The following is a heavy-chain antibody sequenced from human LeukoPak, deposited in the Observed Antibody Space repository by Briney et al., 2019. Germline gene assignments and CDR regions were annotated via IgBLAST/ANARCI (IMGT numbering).Heavy chain of an antibody. V-gene: IGHV3-23*01. Sequence: SGGSLRLPCAAFGFTFSSYAMSWVRQAPGKGLEWVSAISGSGGSTYYADSVKGRFTISRDNSKNTLYLQMNSLRAEDTAVYYCAKFGVRRVDPWGQGTLVTVSS. CDR1: GFTFSSYA. CDR2: ISGSGGST. J-gene: IGHJ5*02. D-gene: IGHD2-8*01. CDR3: AKFGVRRVDP.